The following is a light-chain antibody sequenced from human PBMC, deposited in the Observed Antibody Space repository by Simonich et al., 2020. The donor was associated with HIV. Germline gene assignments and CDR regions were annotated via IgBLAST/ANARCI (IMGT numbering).Light chain of an antibody. CDR3: PLT. CDR2: AAS. Sequence: DIQMTQSPSSLSASVGDRVTITCRASQSISSYLNWYQQKPGKAPKLLIYAASSLQSGVPSRFSGSGSGTDFTLTISSLRAEDVAVYSTPLTFGGGTKVEIK. V-gene: IGKV1-39*01. J-gene: IGKJ4*01. CDR1: QSISSY.